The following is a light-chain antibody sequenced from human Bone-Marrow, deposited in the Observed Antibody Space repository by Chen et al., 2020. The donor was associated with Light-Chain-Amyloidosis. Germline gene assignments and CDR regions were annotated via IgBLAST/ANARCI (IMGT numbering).Light chain of an antibody. Sequence: SYVLTQPSSVSVAPGQTASIACGGNNIGSTSVHWYQQTPGQAPLLVVDDDSDRPSGIPVRLSGSNAGNTATLTIRRFEAGDEADYYCQVWDRSSDRPVFGGGTKLTVL. V-gene: IGLV3-21*02. J-gene: IGLJ3*02. CDR2: DDS. CDR3: QVWDRSSDRPV. CDR1: NIGSTS.